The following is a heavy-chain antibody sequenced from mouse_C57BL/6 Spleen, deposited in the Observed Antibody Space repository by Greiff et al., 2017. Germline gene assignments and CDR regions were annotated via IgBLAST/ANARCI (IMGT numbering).Heavy chain of an antibody. CDR1: GFSFNTYA. V-gene: IGHV10-1*01. J-gene: IGHJ4*01. CDR2: IRSKSNNYAT. CDR3: VRHVDYYSNYGYAMDY. D-gene: IGHD2-5*01. Sequence: EVQLVESGGGLVQPKGSLKLSCAASGFSFNTYAMNWVRQAPGKGLEWVARIRSKSNNYATYYADSVKDSFTISRDDSESMLYLQMNNLKTEDTAMYYCVRHVDYYSNYGYAMDYWGQGTSVTVSS.